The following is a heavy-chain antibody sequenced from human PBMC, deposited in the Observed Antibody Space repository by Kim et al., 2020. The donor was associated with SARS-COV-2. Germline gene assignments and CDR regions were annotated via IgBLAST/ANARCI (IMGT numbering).Heavy chain of an antibody. D-gene: IGHD5-12*01. J-gene: IGHJ3*02. CDR3: TRQYSGYARGAFDI. Sequence: NPALKNRVPISVKPSKNQFSLNLSSVTAADTAVYYCTRQYSGYARGAFDIWGQGTMVTVSS. V-gene: IGHV4-39*01.